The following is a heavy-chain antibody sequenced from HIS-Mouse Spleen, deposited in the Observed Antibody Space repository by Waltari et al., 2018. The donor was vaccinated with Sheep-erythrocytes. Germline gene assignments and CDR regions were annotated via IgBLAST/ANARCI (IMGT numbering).Heavy chain of an antibody. CDR3: ASQPNWGYWYFDL. V-gene: IGHV4-38-2*02. J-gene: IGHJ2*01. D-gene: IGHD7-27*01. Sequence: QVQLQESGPGLVKPSETLSLTCTVSGYSISSGYYWGWIRQPPGKGREWIGSIYHSGSTSYHPSLKRRVTISVDTSKNQFSLKLSSVTAADTAVYYCASQPNWGYWYFDLWGRGTLVTVSS. CDR1: GYSISSGYY. CDR2: IYHSGST.